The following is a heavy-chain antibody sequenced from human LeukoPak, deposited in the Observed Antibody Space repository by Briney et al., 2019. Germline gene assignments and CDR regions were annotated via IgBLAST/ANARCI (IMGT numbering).Heavy chain of an antibody. V-gene: IGHV3-74*01. CDR2: TNTDGSYT. CDR3: TKDLTGPVDC. CDR1: GFTFSNYW. D-gene: IGHD3-9*01. Sequence: GGSLRLSCAASGFTFSNYWMHWVRQAPGKGLVWVSRTNTDGSYTSYADSVKGRFTISRDNAKNTLYLRMNSLRAEDTAVYYCTKDLTGPVDCWGQGTLVTVSS. J-gene: IGHJ4*02.